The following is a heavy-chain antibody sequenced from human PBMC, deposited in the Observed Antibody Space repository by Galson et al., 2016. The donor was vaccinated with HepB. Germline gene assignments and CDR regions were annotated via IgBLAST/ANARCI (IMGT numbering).Heavy chain of an antibody. D-gene: IGHD3-22*01. V-gene: IGHV3-30-3*01. CDR2: ISHDDISK. Sequence: SLRLSCAASGVTLRNFILHWVRQPPGKGLEWVAAISHDDISKYYTDSVKGRFTISRDNSGNTVDLQMNSLRAEDTAVYYCARAAHSSGYCDVFDIWGQGTKVTVSS. CDR1: GVTLRNFI. CDR3: ARAAHSSGYCDVFDI. J-gene: IGHJ3*02.